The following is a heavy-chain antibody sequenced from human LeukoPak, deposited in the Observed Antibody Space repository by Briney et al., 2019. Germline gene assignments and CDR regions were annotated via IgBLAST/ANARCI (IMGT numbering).Heavy chain of an antibody. CDR1: GFTFSSYS. D-gene: IGHD6-13*01. Sequence: GGSLRLSCAASGFTFSSYSMNWVRQAPGKGLEWVSTISSSSNYIYYADSPKGRFTISRDNAKNSLYLQMNSLRAEDTAVYYCARDADSSSWSMYYYYGMDVWGQGTTVTVSS. CDR3: ARDADSSSWSMYYYYGMDV. J-gene: IGHJ6*02. CDR2: ISSSSNYI. V-gene: IGHV3-21*01.